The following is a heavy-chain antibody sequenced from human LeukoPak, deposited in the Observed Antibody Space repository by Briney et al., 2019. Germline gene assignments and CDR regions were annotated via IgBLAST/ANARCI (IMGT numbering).Heavy chain of an antibody. CDR2: IYSGGST. Sequence: GGSLSLSVAPPGLTVITNSMGGVRQAPGKGLEWVSVIYSGGSTYYADSVKGRFTISRDNSKNTLYLQMNSLRAEDTAVYYCARGIVGASPWGQGTLVTVSS. CDR1: GLTVITNS. D-gene: IGHD1-26*01. V-gene: IGHV3-53*01. J-gene: IGHJ5*02. CDR3: ARGIVGASP.